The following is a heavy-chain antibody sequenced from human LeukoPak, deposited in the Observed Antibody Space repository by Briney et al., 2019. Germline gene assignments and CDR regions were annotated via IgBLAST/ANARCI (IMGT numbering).Heavy chain of an antibody. D-gene: IGHD3-10*01. CDR3: ARTRAYASGSYFHFEY. CDR1: GYTFTSYG. V-gene: IGHV1-2*06. CDR2: INPNSGGT. J-gene: IGHJ4*02. Sequence: ASVKVSCKASGYTFTSYGISWVRQAPGQGLEWMGRINPNSGGTNYAQRFQGRVTMTRDTSISTAYMELSRLRSDDTAIYYCARTRAYASGSYFHFEYWGQGTLVTVSS.